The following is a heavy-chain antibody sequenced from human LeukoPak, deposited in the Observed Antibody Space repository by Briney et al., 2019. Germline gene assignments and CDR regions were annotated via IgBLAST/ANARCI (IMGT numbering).Heavy chain of an antibody. CDR3: ASSWVYCSGGSCFPNNWFDP. CDR2: IYYSGST. Sequence: SETLSLTCTVSGGSISNYYWSWIRQPPGKGLEWIGYIYYSGSTNYNPSLKSRVTISVDTSKNQFSLKLSSVTAADTAVYYCASSWVYCSGGSCFPNNWFDPWGQGTLVTVSS. J-gene: IGHJ5*02. D-gene: IGHD2-15*01. CDR1: GGSISNYY. V-gene: IGHV4-59*01.